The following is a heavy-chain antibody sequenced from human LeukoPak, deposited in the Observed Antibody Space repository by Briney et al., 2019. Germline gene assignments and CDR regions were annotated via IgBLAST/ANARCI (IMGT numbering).Heavy chain of an antibody. Sequence: GGSLRLSCAASGFTFSSYGMHWVRQAPGKGLEWVAVIWYDGSNKYYADSVKGRFTISRDNSKNTLYLQMNSLRAEDTAVYYCAKDTSKWELLLGFDYWGQGTLVTLSS. CDR2: IWYDGSNK. CDR3: AKDTSKWELLLGFDY. CDR1: GFTFSSYG. V-gene: IGHV3-33*06. J-gene: IGHJ4*02. D-gene: IGHD1-26*01.